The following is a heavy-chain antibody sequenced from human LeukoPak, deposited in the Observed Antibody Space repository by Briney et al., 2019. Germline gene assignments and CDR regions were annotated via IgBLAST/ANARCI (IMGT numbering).Heavy chain of an antibody. V-gene: IGHV1-69*04. CDR1: GGTFSSYA. CDR3: ARDGYNTNFDY. D-gene: IGHD5-24*01. CDR2: IIPILGIA. Sequence: GASVKVSSKASGGTFSSYAISWVRQAPGQGLEWMGRIIPILGIANYAQKFQGRVTITADKSTSTAYMELSSLRSEDTAVYYCARDGYNTNFDYWGQGTLVTVSS. J-gene: IGHJ4*02.